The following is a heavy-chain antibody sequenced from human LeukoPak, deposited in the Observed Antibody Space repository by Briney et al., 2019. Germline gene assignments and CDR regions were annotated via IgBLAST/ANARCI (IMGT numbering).Heavy chain of an antibody. V-gene: IGHV3-7*01. CDR3: ARVKQWPSSPLDY. D-gene: IGHD6-19*01. CDR2: IKQDGSEK. CDR1: DFSFSDSW. Sequence: GGSLRLSCIASDFSFSDSWMSWVRQAPGKGLEWVANIKQDGSEKYYVDSVKGRFTISRDNAKNSLYLQMNSLRAEDTAVYYCARVKQWPSSPLDYWGQGTLVTVSS. J-gene: IGHJ4*02.